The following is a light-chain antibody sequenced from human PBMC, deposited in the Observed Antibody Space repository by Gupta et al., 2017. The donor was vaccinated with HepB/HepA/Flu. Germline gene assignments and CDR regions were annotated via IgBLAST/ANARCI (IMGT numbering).Light chain of an antibody. Sequence: QSALTQPASVSGSPGQSITISCTGTNSDFGDFNYVSWYQQHPGTAHKLLIAEVNNRPSGILNRLACSKSGKKASRNLTVLQTKDEAEDDCSSYTYHTTLGVFGGGTKLTVL. CDR3: SSYTYHTTLGV. CDR1: NSDFGDFNY. CDR2: EVN. V-gene: IGLV2-14*03. J-gene: IGLJ2*01.